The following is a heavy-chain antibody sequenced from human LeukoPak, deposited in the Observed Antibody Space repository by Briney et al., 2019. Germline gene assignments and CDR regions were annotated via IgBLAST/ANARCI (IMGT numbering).Heavy chain of an antibody. CDR3: AKDGGSYGDYDY. J-gene: IGHJ4*02. Sequence: GGSLRLSCVGSGFTFSSFGMHWVRQAPGKGLEWVTFIRFDGSEEFYADSVKGRFTISRDNSKNTLYLQMNSLRAEDTAVYYCAKDGGSYGDYDYWGQGTLVTVSS. V-gene: IGHV3-30*02. CDR2: IRFDGSEE. CDR1: GFTFSSFG. D-gene: IGHD2-15*01.